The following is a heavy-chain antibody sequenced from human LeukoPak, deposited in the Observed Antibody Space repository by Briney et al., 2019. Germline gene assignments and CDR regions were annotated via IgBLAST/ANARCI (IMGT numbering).Heavy chain of an antibody. CDR1: GGSISSSNW. Sequence: SETLSLTCAVSGGSISSSNWWSWVRQPPGKGLEWIGEIYHSGGTNYNPSLKSRVTISVDKSKNQFSLKLSSVTAADTAMYYCAGNGGNSNFDYWGQGTLVTVSS. D-gene: IGHD4-23*01. CDR3: AGNGGNSNFDY. CDR2: IYHSGGT. V-gene: IGHV4-4*02. J-gene: IGHJ4*02.